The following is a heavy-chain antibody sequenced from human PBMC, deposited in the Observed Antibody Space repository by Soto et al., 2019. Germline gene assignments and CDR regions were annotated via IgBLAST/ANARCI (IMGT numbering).Heavy chain of an antibody. V-gene: IGHV5-51*01. CDR3: ARRVSLYGGFHY. CDR2: IYPADSDT. Sequence: PGESLKISCRASGYSFTSYWIGWARQMPGKGLEWMGIIYPADSDTRYSPSFQGQVTISADRSISTAYLHWSSLKASDTAMYYCARRVSLYGGFHYWGLGTLVTVSS. D-gene: IGHD3-10*02. J-gene: IGHJ4*02. CDR1: GYSFTSYW.